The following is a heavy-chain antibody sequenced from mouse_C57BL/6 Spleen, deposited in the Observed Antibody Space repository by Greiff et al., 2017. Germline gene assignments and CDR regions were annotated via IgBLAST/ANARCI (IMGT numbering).Heavy chain of an antibody. J-gene: IGHJ4*01. V-gene: IGHV2-2*01. CDR3: ARINDYGVGCAMDY. Sequence: VMLVESGPGLVQPSQSLSITCTVSGFSLTSYGVHWVRQSPGKGLEWLGVIRSGGSTDYNAAFISRLSISKDNSKGQVFFKMNSLQADATAIDYCARINDYGVGCAMDYWGQGTSLTVSS. CDR1: GFSLTSYG. D-gene: IGHD2-4*01. CDR2: IRSGGST.